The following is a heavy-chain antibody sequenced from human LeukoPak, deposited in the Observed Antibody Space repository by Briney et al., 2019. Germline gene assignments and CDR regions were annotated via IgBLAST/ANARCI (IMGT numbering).Heavy chain of an antibody. D-gene: IGHD2-15*01. V-gene: IGHV4-59*02. CDR1: GGSVSTXX. CDR3: ASTSGYCSGGNCYSAFDY. J-gene: IGHJ4*02. Sequence: SETLXLTCXVSGGSVSTXXXXXXRQPPGXXXXXXXXXXXSGSTNYNPSLKSRXXXSVDTSNNQCSQKLSSVTAADTAVYYCASTSGYCSGGNCYSAFDYWGQGTLVTVSS. CDR2: XXXSGST.